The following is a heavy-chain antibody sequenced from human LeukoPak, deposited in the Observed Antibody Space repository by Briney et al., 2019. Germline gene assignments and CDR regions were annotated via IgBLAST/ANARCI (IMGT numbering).Heavy chain of an antibody. D-gene: IGHD1-14*01. V-gene: IGHV4-39*07. J-gene: IGHJ4*02. CDR3: ARAPHTSPTDYYFDF. Sequence: PSETLSLTCNVSGDSVTSDNFYWAWLRQPPGKGPEWIGAIYHSGSAYHNPSLKSRLTISIDTSKSQFSLRLTSVTAADTALYFCARAPHTSPTDYYFDFWGPGTLVTVSS. CDR1: GDSVTSDNFY. CDR2: IYHSGSA.